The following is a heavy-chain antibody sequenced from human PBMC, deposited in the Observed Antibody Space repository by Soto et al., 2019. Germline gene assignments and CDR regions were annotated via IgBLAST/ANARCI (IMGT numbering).Heavy chain of an antibody. D-gene: IGHD1-26*01. CDR1: GVTFSGYL. J-gene: IGHJ4*02. V-gene: IGHV3-7*05. CDR2: ISPDGSGSI. Sequence: PGGSLRLCCAASGVTFSGYLMTWVRQAPGKGLEGVANISPDGSGSIGYADSVKGRFTISRDNAKNSLYLQMNSLRAEDTALYYCAKDIGGIVGAPYWGQGTLVTVSS. CDR3: AKDIGGIVGAPY.